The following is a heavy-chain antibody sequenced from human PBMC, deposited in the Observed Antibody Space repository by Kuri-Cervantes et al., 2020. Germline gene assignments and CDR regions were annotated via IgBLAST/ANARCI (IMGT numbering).Heavy chain of an antibody. D-gene: IGHD2-15*01. Sequence: GGSLRLSCAASGFTFSSYAMSWVRQAPGKGLEWVSSISSSSSYIYYADSVKGRFTISRDNAKNSLYLQMNSLRAEDTAVYYCARAHPVDWYFDLWGRGTLVTVSS. CDR1: GFTFSSYA. CDR3: ARAHPVDWYFDL. CDR2: ISSSSSYI. J-gene: IGHJ2*01. V-gene: IGHV3-21*01.